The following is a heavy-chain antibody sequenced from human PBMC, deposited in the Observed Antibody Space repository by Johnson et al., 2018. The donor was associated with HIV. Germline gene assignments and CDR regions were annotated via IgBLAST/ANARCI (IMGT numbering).Heavy chain of an antibody. CDR3: AKDGGSPDDAFDI. J-gene: IGHJ3*02. Sequence: VQLVESGGGLVQPGGSLRLSCEASGFTFDDYAMSWVRQPPGKGLEWVSGINWNGGSTGYADSVKGRFTISRDNAKNTLYLQMNSLRAEDTAVYYCAKDGGSPDDAFDIWGQGTMVTVSS. V-gene: IGHV3-20*04. D-gene: IGHD1-14*01. CDR2: INWNGGST. CDR1: GFTFDDYA.